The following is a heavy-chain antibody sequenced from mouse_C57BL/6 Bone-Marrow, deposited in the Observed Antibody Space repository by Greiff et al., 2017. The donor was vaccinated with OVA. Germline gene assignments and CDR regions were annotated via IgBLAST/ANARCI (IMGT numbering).Heavy chain of an antibody. J-gene: IGHJ1*03. CDR1: GFTFSSYA. V-gene: IGHV5-4*03. D-gene: IGHD2-5*01. Sequence: DVKLVESGGGLVKPGGSLKLSCAASGFTFSSYAMSWVRQTPEKRLEWVATISDGGSYTYYPDNVKGRFTISRDNAKNNLYLQMSHLKSEDTAMYYCARVRIYSNYWYFDVWGTGTTVTVSS. CDR3: ARVRIYSNYWYFDV. CDR2: ISDGGSYT.